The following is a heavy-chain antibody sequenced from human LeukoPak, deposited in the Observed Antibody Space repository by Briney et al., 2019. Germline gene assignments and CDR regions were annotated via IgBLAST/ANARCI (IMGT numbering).Heavy chain of an antibody. Sequence: GGSLRLSCAASGFTFSEFAMSWVRQAPGKGLEWVAVIGGTGETYSTDSVKGRFTVSRDNSKNTLSLQMNSLRPGDTAVYYCAKDSRSRNGIYDPFDIWAKGQWSPSLQ. J-gene: IGHJ3*02. CDR3: AKDSRSRNGIYDPFDI. D-gene: IGHD2-8*01. CDR1: GFTFSEFA. V-gene: IGHV3-23*01. CDR2: IGGTGET.